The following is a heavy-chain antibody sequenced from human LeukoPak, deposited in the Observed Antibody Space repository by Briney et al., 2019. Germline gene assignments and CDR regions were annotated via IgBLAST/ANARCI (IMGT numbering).Heavy chain of an antibody. CDR2: INQSGST. CDR3: ADGDYGSGSYGY. V-gene: IGHV4-34*01. D-gene: IGHD3-10*01. J-gene: IGHJ4*02. CDR1: GGSFSGYY. Sequence: SETLSLTCAVYGGSFSGYYWSWIRQPPGKGLEWIGEINQSGSTNYNPSLKSRVTISVDTSKNQFSLKLSSVTAADTAVYYCADGDYGSGSYGYWGQGTLVTVSS.